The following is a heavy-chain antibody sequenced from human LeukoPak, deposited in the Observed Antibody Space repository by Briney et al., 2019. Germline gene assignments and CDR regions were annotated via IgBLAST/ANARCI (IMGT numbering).Heavy chain of an antibody. J-gene: IGHJ4*02. CDR3: ARLANGSGGIDY. V-gene: IGHV4-59*01. D-gene: IGHD3-10*01. CDR2: IYYSGST. Sequence: PSETLSLTFTVSGGSISSYYWSWIRQPPGKGLEGIGYIYYSGSTNYNPSLKSRVTISVDTSKNQFSLKLSSVTAAGTAVYYCARLANGSGGIDYWGQGTLVTVSS. CDR1: GGSISSYY.